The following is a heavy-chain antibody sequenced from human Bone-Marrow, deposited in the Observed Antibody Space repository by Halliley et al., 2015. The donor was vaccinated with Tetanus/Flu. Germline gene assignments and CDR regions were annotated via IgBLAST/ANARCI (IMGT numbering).Heavy chain of an antibody. CDR3: ARGHRVSNGWGTYYNYGMDA. D-gene: IGHD6-19*01. CDR2: IIPYGNI. Sequence: TLSLTCAVYGGSFGDSGYYWNWCRQPPGKGLEWIGEIIPYGNINYNQSLQSRVTISVDTSKNQFSLKLSSVSAADTAVYYCARGHRVSNGWGTYYNYGMDAWGQGAAVYVSS. J-gene: IGHJ6*02. V-gene: IGHV4-34*01. CDR1: GGSFGDSGYY.